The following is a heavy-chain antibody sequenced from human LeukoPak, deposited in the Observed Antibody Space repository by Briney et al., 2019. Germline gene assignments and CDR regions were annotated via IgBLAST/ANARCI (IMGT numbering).Heavy chain of an antibody. J-gene: IGHJ4*02. CDR1: GFTFGDYA. CDR3: TRDRGAYNLYDY. CDR2: IRSKAYGETA. D-gene: IGHD1-1*01. V-gene: IGHV3-49*03. Sequence: GGSLRLSCTASGFTFGDYALSWIRQAPGKGLEWVGFIRSKAYGETADYAASVKGRFTISRDDSKAIAYLQMNSLKTEDTAVYHCTRDRGAYNLYDYWGQGTLVTVSS.